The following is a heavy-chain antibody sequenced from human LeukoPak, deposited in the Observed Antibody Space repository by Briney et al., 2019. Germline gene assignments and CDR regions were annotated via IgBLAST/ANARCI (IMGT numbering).Heavy chain of an antibody. CDR1: GFTFSSYD. CDR2: ISNSGRTK. V-gene: IGHV3-48*03. CDR3: ARSSRTLEDFDY. J-gene: IGHJ4*02. D-gene: IGHD2-15*01. Sequence: GGSLRLSCAASGFTFSSYDINWVRQAPGKGLEGVSYISNSGRTKYYADSVKGRFTISRDNAKNSLYLQMDSLSAEDTAVYYCARSSRTLEDFDYWGQGTLVTVS.